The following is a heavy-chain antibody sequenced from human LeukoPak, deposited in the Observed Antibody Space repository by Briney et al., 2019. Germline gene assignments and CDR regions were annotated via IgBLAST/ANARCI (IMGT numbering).Heavy chain of an antibody. V-gene: IGHV4-4*07. J-gene: IGHJ3*02. Sequence: PSETLSLTCAVSGASITSCYWSWVRQSAGKGLEWIGRLYTTGTTNYNPSLKSRVTMSGDSSKNQLSLPLTSVTAADTAVYYCVRDVANWEEPNDAFDTWGQGTLVTVSS. CDR1: GASITSCY. D-gene: IGHD1-26*01. CDR2: LYTTGTT. CDR3: VRDVANWEEPNDAFDT.